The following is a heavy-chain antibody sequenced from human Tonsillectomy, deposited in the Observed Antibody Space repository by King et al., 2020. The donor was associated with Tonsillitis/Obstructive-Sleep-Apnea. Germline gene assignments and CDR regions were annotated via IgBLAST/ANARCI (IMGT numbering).Heavy chain of an antibody. CDR1: GLTFSSYA. J-gene: IGHJ6*03. Sequence: VQLVESGGGVVQPGRSLRLSCAASGLTFSSYAMNWVRQAPGKGLEWVAVISYDGSNKYYADSVKGRFTISRDNSKNTLYLQMNSLRAEDTAVYYCARETMGEYDDFWSGPKSGYMDVWGKGTTVTVSS. CDR3: ARETMGEYDDFWSGPKSGYMDV. CDR2: ISYDGSNK. D-gene: IGHD3-3*01. V-gene: IGHV3-30*04.